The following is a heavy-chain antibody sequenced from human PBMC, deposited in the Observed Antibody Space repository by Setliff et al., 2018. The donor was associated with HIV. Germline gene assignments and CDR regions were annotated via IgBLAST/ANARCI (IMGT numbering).Heavy chain of an antibody. CDR2: ISAYSGNT. V-gene: IGHV1-18*01. J-gene: IGHJ6*03. CDR3: VRGVQSPPHYSYYYVDV. CDR1: GYTFTSYG. Sequence: ASVKVSCKASGYTFTSYGISWVRQAPGQGLEWMGWISAYSGNTNYAQKLQGRVTMTTDTSTSTAYMELTSLRFDDTAMYYCVRGVQSPPHYSYYYVDVWGEGTMVTVSS. D-gene: IGHD3-3*01.